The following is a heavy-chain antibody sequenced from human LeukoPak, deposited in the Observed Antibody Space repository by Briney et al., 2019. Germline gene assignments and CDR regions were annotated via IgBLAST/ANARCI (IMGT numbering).Heavy chain of an antibody. J-gene: IGHJ5*02. CDR1: GFTFSSYG. CDR3: AKDTTTPKAGFDP. D-gene: IGHD1-1*01. V-gene: IGHV3-30*02. Sequence: GESLRLSCAASGFTFSSYGMHWVRQAPGKGLEWVAFIRYDGSNKYYADSVKGRFTISRDNSKNTLYLQMNSLRAEDTAVYYCAKDTTTPKAGFDPWGQGTLVTVSS. CDR2: IRYDGSNK.